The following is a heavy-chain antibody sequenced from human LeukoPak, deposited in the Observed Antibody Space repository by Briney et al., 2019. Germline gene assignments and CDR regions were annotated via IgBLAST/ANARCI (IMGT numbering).Heavy chain of an antibody. CDR3: ASCIVVVPAGHAFDI. D-gene: IGHD2-2*01. Sequence: GASVKVSCKASGYTFTSYAMNWVRQAPGQGLEWMGGIIPIFGTANYAQKFQGRVTITTDESTSTAYMELSSLRSEDTAGYYCASCIVVVPAGHAFDIWGQGTMVTVSS. CDR2: IIPIFGTA. CDR1: GYTFTSYA. J-gene: IGHJ3*02. V-gene: IGHV1-69*05.